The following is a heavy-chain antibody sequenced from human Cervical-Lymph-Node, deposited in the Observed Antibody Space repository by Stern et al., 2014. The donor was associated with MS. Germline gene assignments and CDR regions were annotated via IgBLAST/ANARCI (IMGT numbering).Heavy chain of an antibody. Sequence: VQLLESGAEVKKPGASVKVPCKASGYTFTSYGISCVRQAPGQGLEWMGSISAYNGSTNYARKLQGRVTMTTDTATSTAYMELRSLRSDDTAVYYCARGLLGSENAFDIWGQGTMVTVSS. V-gene: IGHV1-18*01. D-gene: IGHD2-15*01. CDR2: ISAYNGST. CDR1: GYTFTSYG. J-gene: IGHJ3*02. CDR3: ARGLLGSENAFDI.